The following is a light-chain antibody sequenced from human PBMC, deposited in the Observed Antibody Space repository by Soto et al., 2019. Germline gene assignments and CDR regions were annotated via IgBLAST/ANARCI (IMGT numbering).Light chain of an antibody. CDR1: QNINKN. CDR2: EAS. Sequence: DIQMSQSPSSLSASVGDSVTISCRASQNINKNLNWYQQKSGKAPSLLIYEASTFQSGVPSRFRGSGSGTDFTLAITNLQPEDFATYYCQQSFHTPYTFGQGTKLEI. J-gene: IGKJ2*01. V-gene: IGKV1-39*01. CDR3: QQSFHTPYT.